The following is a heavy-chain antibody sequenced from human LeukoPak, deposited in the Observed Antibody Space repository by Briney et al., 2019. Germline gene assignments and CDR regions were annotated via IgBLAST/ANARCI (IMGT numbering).Heavy chain of an antibody. Sequence: SGGSLRLSCAASGFTFRSYDMHWVRQAPGKGLEWVAVISYDGSNKYYADSVKGRFTISRDNSKNTLYLQMNSLRAEDTAVYYCARPYRGSYPNFDYWGQGTLVTVSS. D-gene: IGHD1-26*01. CDR3: ARPYRGSYPNFDY. CDR2: ISYDGSNK. CDR1: GFTFRSYD. V-gene: IGHV3-30-3*01. J-gene: IGHJ4*02.